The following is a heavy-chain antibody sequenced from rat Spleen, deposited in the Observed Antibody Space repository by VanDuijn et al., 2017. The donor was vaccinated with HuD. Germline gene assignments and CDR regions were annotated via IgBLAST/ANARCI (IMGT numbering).Heavy chain of an antibody. CDR2: IRSGGST. J-gene: IGHJ2*01. CDR3: ARGDGGY. CDR1: GFSLTSYY. Sequence: QVQLKETGPGLVQPTQTLSITCTVSGFSLTSYYMQWVRQTPGKGLEWMGFIRSGGSTEYNSEFKSRLSISRDTSKNQVFLKMSSLQTEDTVTYYCARGDGGYWGQGVMVTVSA. V-gene: IGHV2-65*01. D-gene: IGHD1-11*01.